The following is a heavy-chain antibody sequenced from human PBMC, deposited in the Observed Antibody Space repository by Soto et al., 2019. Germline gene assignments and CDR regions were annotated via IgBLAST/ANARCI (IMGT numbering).Heavy chain of an antibody. J-gene: IGHJ5*02. V-gene: IGHV3-48*02. Sequence: GGSLRLSCAASGFTFSTYSMNWVRQAPGKGLEWVSYISGSSSTIKYADSVKGRFTISRDNARNALYLQMKSLRDEDTAVYYCARDYRYTSSWYDWFDPWGQGTLVTVSS. CDR2: ISGSSSTI. CDR3: ARDYRYTSSWYDWFDP. D-gene: IGHD6-13*01. CDR1: GFTFSTYS.